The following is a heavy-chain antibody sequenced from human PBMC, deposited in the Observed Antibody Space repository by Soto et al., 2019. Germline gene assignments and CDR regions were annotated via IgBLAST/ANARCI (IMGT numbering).Heavy chain of an antibody. CDR2: IYYSGNT. J-gene: IGHJ5*02. D-gene: IGHD6-13*01. Sequence: SETLSLTCTVSGGSIRTYYWSWIRQPPGKRLEWIGYIYYSGNTNYNPSLRRRVTISLDTSKNQFSLKLSSVTAADTAVYYGANNRSSWQAPWFEPWGQGTLVIV. CDR3: ANNRSSWQAPWFEP. V-gene: IGHV4-59*01. CDR1: GGSIRTYY.